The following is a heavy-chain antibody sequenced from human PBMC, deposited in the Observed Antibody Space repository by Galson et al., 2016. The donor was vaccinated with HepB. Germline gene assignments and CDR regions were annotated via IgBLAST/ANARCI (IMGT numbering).Heavy chain of an antibody. V-gene: IGHV1-46*02. CDR2: INPTGSIT. CDR1: GFTFNNFY. Sequence: SVKVSCRASGFTFNNFYVHWVRQAPGQGLEWMGIINPTGSITNYAQKFQGRVTLTRDASTRTVYMELSSLRSEDTAVYYCAREWDPIIRCLDFWGPGTPSTGSS. CDR3: AREWDPIIRCLDF. J-gene: IGHJ4*02. D-gene: IGHD1-26*01.